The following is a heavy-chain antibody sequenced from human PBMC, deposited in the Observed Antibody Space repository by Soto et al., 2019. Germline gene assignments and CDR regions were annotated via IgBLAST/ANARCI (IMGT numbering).Heavy chain of an antibody. CDR3: ASAELTYNWFDP. J-gene: IGHJ5*02. D-gene: IGHD1-26*01. V-gene: IGHV1-69*02. Sequence: QVQLVQSGAEVKKPGSSVTVSCTASGGTFSSYTISWVRQAPGQGLEWMGRIIPILGIANYAQKFQGRVTITADKSTSTAYMELSSLRSEDTAVYYCASAELTYNWFDPWGQGTLVTVSS. CDR1: GGTFSSYT. CDR2: IIPILGIA.